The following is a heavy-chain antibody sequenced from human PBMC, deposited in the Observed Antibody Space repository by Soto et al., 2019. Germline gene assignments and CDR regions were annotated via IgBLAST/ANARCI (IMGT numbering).Heavy chain of an antibody. D-gene: IGHD1-26*01. J-gene: IGHJ6*02. CDR3: AKDRGVATQDYYYGMDV. V-gene: IGHV3-30-3*01. CDR2: ISYDGSNK. Sequence: PGGSLRLSCAASGFTFSSYAMHWVRQAPGKGLEWVAVISYDGSNKYYADSVKGRFTISRDNSKNTLYLQMNSLRAEDTAVYYCAKDRGVATQDYYYGMDVWGQGTTVTVSS. CDR1: GFTFSSYA.